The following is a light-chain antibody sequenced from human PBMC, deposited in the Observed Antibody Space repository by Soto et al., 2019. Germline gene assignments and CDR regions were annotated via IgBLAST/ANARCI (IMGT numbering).Light chain of an antibody. Sequence: DIVMTQSPDSLAVSLGERATINCKSSQSVLYSSNTKNYLAWYQQNPGQPPKLLIYWASTRESGVPDRFSGSRSGTDFILTISSLQAEDVAVYYCQPYYSTPLAFGGGTKVEIK. J-gene: IGKJ4*01. CDR2: WAS. V-gene: IGKV4-1*01. CDR1: QSVLYSSNTKNY. CDR3: QPYYSTPLA.